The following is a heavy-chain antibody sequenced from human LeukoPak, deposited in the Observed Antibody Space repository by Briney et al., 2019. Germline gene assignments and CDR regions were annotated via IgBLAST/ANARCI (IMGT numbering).Heavy chain of an antibody. Sequence: QPGGSLRLSCAASGFSFDDYAMYWVRQAPGKGLEWVSAISGSGGSTYYADSVKGRFTISRDNSKNTLYLQMNSLRAEDTAVYYCAKDLPSRFRGLLHPYYFDYWGQGTLVTVSS. V-gene: IGHV3-23*01. D-gene: IGHD2-15*01. J-gene: IGHJ4*02. CDR1: GFSFDDYA. CDR2: ISGSGGST. CDR3: AKDLPSRFRGLLHPYYFDY.